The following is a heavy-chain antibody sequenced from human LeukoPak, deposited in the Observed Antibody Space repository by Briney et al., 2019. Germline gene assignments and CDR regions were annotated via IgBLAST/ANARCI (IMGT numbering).Heavy chain of an antibody. CDR2: ISAYNGNT. V-gene: IGHV1-18*01. CDR1: GYTFTSYG. CDR3: ARIGLGGPPDAFDT. D-gene: IGHD6-19*01. J-gene: IGHJ3*02. Sequence: ASVKVSCKASGYTFTSYGISWVRQAPGQGLEWMGWISAYNGNTNYAQKLQGRVTMTTDTSTSTAYLERRGLRSGDTAVYYCARIGLGGPPDAFDTWGQGTMVTVSS.